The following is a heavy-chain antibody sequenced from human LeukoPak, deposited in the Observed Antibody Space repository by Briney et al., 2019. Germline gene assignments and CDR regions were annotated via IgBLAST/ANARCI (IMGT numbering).Heavy chain of an antibody. J-gene: IGHJ4*02. V-gene: IGHV3-23*01. Sequence: GGSLRLSCAASGFTFSSYAMSWVRQAPGKGLERVSAIRDSGSSTHYADSVKGRFTTSGDNSKNTLFLQMNSLRAEDTAIYYCAKYGPQDSGSSHFDYWGQGALVTVSS. CDR3: AKYGPQDSGSSHFDY. D-gene: IGHD1-26*01. CDR2: IRDSGSST. CDR1: GFTFSSYA.